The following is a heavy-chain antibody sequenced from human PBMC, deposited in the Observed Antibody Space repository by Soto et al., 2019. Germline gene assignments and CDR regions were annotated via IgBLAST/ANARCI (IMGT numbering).Heavy chain of an antibody. CDR1: GGSISSGGYS. CDR2: IYYSGST. J-gene: IGHJ6*02. D-gene: IGHD3-10*01. Sequence: SETLSLTCAVSGGSISSGGYSWSWIRQPPGKGLEWIGSIYYSGSTYYNPSLKSRVTISVDTSKNQFSLKLSSVTAADTAVYYCARCYYYGSGSSWLGGYYGMDVWGQGTTVTVSS. CDR3: ARCYYYGSGSSWLGGYYGMDV. V-gene: IGHV4-30-2*05.